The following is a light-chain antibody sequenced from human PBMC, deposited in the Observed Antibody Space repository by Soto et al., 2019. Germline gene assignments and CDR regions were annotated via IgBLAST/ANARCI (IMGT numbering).Light chain of an antibody. CDR1: QSVSSSY. Sequence: EIVLTQSPGTLSLSPGERATLSCRASQSVSSSYLAWCQQKPGQAPRLLIYAASSRATGIPDRFSGSGSGTDFTLTISRLEPEDFAVYYCQQYGDSFTFGGGTKVGIK. J-gene: IGKJ4*01. V-gene: IGKV3-20*01. CDR3: QQYGDSFT. CDR2: AAS.